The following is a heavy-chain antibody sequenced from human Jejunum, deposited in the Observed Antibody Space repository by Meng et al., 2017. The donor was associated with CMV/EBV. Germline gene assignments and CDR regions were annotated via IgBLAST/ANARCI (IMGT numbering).Heavy chain of an antibody. CDR1: SFAFCDSP. CDR2: ISPSGSTL. J-gene: IGHJ4*02. V-gene: IGHV3-11*01. D-gene: IGHD3-16*01. Sequence: SLAPSCTASSFAFCDSPVNWFRQAPGKGLVWVAYISPSGSTLVYAASVKGRFTISRDNAKNSLYLQMNSLRPEDTATYYCAGLPAGGWGQGTLVTVSS. CDR3: AGLPAGG.